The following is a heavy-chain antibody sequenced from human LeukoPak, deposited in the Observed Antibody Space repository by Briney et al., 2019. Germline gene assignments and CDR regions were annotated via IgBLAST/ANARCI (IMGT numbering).Heavy chain of an antibody. CDR1: GYTFTSYY. CDR2: IIPIFGTA. V-gene: IGHV1-69*13. J-gene: IGHJ4*02. Sequence: SVKVSCKASGYTFTSYYMHWVRQAPGQGLEWMGGIIPIFGTANYAQKFQGRVTITADESTSTAYMELSSLRSEDTAVYYCARNTHYGDYGVYWGQGTLVTVSS. CDR3: ARNTHYGDYGVY. D-gene: IGHD4-17*01.